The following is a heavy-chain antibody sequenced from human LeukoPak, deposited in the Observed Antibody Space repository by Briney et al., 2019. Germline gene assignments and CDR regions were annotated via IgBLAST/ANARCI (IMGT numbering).Heavy chain of an antibody. CDR2: IYYSGST. V-gene: IGHV4-59*01. CDR3: ARVLGSVAYFDY. J-gene: IGHJ4*02. CDR1: GGSISSYY. Sequence: SETLSLTCTVSGGSISSYYWSWIRQPPGKGLEWIGYIYYSGSTNYNPSLKSRVTISVDTSKNQFSLKLSSVTAADTAVYYCARVLGSVAYFDYWGQGTLVTVSS. D-gene: IGHD5/OR15-5a*01.